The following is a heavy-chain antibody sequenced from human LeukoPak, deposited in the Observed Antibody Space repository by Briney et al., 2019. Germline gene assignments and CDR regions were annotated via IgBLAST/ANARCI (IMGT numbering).Heavy chain of an antibody. D-gene: IGHD6-13*01. V-gene: IGHV4-4*02. CDR2: IHYSGST. J-gene: IGHJ4*02. CDR3: ARGGSSWYADY. Sequence: SETLSLTCVVSGGSISSSNRWSWVRQPPGKGLEWIGYIHYSGSTSYNPSLKSRVTMSVDTSNDQFSLKVSSVTAADTAVYYCARGGSSWYADYWGQGTLVTVSS. CDR1: GGSISSSNR.